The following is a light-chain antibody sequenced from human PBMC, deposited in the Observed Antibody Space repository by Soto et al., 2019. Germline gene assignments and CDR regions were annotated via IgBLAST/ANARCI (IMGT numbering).Light chain of an antibody. J-gene: IGKJ2*01. V-gene: IGKV3-15*01. CDR2: GAS. CDR1: QSVSSN. CDR3: QQYNNWPPYT. Sequence: EKVITQSPATLSVSPGERATLSCRASQSVSSNLAWYQQKPGQAPRLLIYGASTRATGIPARFSGSGSGTDSTLTISSLQSEDFAVYYCQQYNNWPPYTFGQGTKLEI.